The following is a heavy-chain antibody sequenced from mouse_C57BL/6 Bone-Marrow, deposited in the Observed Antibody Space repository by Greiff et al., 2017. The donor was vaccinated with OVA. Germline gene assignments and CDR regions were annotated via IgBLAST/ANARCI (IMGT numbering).Heavy chain of an antibody. V-gene: IGHV5-6*01. CDR3: ASWDWFAY. J-gene: IGHJ3*01. CDR2: ISSGGSYT. D-gene: IGHD4-1*01. CDR1: GFTFGSFG. Sequence: EVQVVESGGDLVKPGGSLKLSFAASGFTFGSFGMSWVRQTPDKRLEWVATISSGGSYTYYPDSVKGRFTISRDNAKNTLYLQMSSLKSEDTAMYYCASWDWFAYWGQGTLVTVSA.